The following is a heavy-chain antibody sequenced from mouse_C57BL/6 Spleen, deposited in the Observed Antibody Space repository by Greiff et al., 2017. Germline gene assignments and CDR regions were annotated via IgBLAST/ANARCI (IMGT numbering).Heavy chain of an antibody. V-gene: IGHV1-54*01. Sequence: VQLQQSGAELVRPGTSVKVSCKASGYAFTNYLIEWVKQRPGQGLEWIGVINPGSGGTNYNEKFKGKATLTADKSSSTAYMQLSSLTSEDSAVYFSARSPHYDYDWYFDVWGTGTTVTVSS. J-gene: IGHJ1*03. CDR1: GYAFTNYL. CDR2: INPGSGGT. CDR3: ARSPHYDYDWYFDV. D-gene: IGHD2-4*01.